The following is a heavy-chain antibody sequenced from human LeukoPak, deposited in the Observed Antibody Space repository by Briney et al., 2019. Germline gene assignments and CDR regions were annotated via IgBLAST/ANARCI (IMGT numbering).Heavy chain of an antibody. CDR2: TSYRSKWYY. CDR3: ARGSRHLDH. Sequence: SQTLSLTCVISGDSVSSNSAAWIWIRQSPSRGLEWLGRTSYRSKWYYDYALSVKSRISIHPDTSKNQFSLQLNSVTPEDTAVYFCARGSRHLDHWGQGTLVTVSS. J-gene: IGHJ4*02. D-gene: IGHD2-2*01. V-gene: IGHV6-1*01. CDR1: GDSVSSNSAA.